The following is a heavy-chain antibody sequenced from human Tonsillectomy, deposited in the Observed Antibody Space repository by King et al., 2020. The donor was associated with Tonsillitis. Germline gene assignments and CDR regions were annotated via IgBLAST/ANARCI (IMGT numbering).Heavy chain of an antibody. D-gene: IGHD6-13*01. J-gene: IGHJ1*01. CDR1: GFTFSDSV. Sequence: DVQLVESGGGLVQPGGSLRLSCAASGFTFSDSVMHWVRQASGKGLEWVGRIRSKANNYATAYFASVKGRFTISRDDSKNTAYLQMNSLKIEDTAVYYCTKTHSSGWFQSAEYFQHWGQGTLVTVSS. CDR3: TKTHSSGWFQSAEYFQH. V-gene: IGHV3-73*01. CDR2: IRSKANNYAT.